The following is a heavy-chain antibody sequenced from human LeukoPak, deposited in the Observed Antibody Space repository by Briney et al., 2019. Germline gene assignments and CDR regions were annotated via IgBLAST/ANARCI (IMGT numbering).Heavy chain of an antibody. Sequence: PSETLSLTCAVYGGSFSGYYWSWIRQPPGRGLEWIGEINHSGSTNYNPSLKSRVTISVDTSKNQFSLKLSSVTAADTAVYYCARVQAGYRSGWYYFDYWGQGTLVTVSS. V-gene: IGHV4-34*01. J-gene: IGHJ4*02. D-gene: IGHD6-19*01. CDR3: ARVQAGYRSGWYYFDY. CDR2: INHSGST. CDR1: GGSFSGYY.